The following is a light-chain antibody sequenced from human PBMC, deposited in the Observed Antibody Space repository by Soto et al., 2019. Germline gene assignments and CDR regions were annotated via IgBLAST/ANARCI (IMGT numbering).Light chain of an antibody. J-gene: IGLJ3*02. CDR2: DVN. CDR3: SSYTTTATRV. Sequence: QSVLTQPASVSGSPGQSITISCTGTSSDVGAYNFVSWYQHHPGKAPKLIISDVNNPPSGVSDRFSGSKSGNTASLTISGLQAEDEADYYCSSYTTTATRVFGGGTKLTVL. CDR1: SSDVGAYNF. V-gene: IGLV2-14*03.